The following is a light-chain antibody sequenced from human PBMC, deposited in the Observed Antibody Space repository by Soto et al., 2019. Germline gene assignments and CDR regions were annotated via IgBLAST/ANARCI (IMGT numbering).Light chain of an antibody. Sequence: QSVLTQPASVSGSPGQSITIACTGTNRDVGSYNLVSWYQQRPGEAPKLIISEVRNRPSGISYRFTGSKSGNTASLTISGLQAEDEADYYCSSYTTPSTLGFGGGTKLTGL. V-gene: IGLV2-14*01. J-gene: IGLJ2*01. CDR3: SSYTTPSTLG. CDR2: EVR. CDR1: NRDVGSYNL.